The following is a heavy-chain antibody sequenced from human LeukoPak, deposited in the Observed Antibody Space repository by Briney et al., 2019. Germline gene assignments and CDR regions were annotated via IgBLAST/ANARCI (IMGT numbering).Heavy chain of an antibody. V-gene: IGHV4-59*01. Sequence: SETLSLTCTVSGGSISSYYWSWIRQPPGKGPEWIGYIYYSGSTNYNPSLKSRVTISVDTSKNQFSLKLSSVTAADTAVYYCARDFRGGYDFWSGYYTPYYFDYWGQGTLVTVSP. CDR2: IYYSGST. D-gene: IGHD3-3*01. J-gene: IGHJ4*02. CDR1: GGSISSYY. CDR3: ARDFRGGYDFWSGYYTPYYFDY.